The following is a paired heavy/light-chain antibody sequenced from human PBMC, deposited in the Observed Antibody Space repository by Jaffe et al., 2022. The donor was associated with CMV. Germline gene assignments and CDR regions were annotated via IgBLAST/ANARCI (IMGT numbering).Heavy chain of an antibody. CDR3: ARLPDSYGATFDY. CDR2: IYYSGST. V-gene: IGHV4-59*01. Sequence: QVQLQESGPGLVKPSETLSLTCTVSGASIRSYYWSWIRQPPGKGLEWIGFIYYSGSTNYNPSLKSRVTMSVDTSRNQFSLKLSSVTAADTAVYYCARLPDSYGATFDYRGQGTLVTVSS. CDR1: GASIRSYY. D-gene: IGHD5-18*01. J-gene: IGHJ4*02.
Light chain of an antibody. CDR2: KAS. CDR1: QSISSW. Sequence: DIQMTQSPSTLSASIGDRVTITCRASQSISSWLAWYQQKPGKAPRLLIYKASNLDSGVPSRFSGSGSGTEFTLTISSLQPDDFATYYCQQYDTFLYTFGQGTKLEIK. V-gene: IGKV1-5*03. J-gene: IGKJ2*01. CDR3: QQYDTFLYT.